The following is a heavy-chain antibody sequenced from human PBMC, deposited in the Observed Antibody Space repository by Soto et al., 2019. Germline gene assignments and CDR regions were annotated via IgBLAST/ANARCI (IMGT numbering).Heavy chain of an antibody. J-gene: IGHJ5*02. CDR1: GFILSDFA. V-gene: IGHV3-30*04. D-gene: IGHD2-15*01. CDR2: ILKDGKSK. CDR3: AKTGCNGGSCFSWFDP. Sequence: QVQLVESGGGVVQPGGSLRLSCAASGFILSDFAMHWVRQAPGRGPEWVAVILKDGKSKYYADSVRGRFTISSDTSKDIIFLQLTSLRLDDSAVYYCAKTGCNGGSCFSWFDPWGQGTPVTVSS.